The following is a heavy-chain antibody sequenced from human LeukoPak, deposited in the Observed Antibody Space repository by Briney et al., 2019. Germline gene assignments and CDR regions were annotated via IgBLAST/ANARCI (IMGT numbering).Heavy chain of an antibody. CDR3: AKAKGYYYYYGTDV. CDR1: GFTFDDYA. V-gene: IGHV3-9*01. J-gene: IGHJ6*02. Sequence: GGSLRLSCAASGFTFDDYAMHWVRQAPGKGLEWVSGISWNSGSIGYADSVKGRFTISRDNAKNSLYLQMNSLRAEDTALYYCAKAKGYYYYYGTDVWGQGTTVTVSS. CDR2: ISWNSGSI.